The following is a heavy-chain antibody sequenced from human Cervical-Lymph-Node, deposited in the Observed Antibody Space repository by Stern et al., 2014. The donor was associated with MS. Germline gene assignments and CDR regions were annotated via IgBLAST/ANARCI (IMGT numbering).Heavy chain of an antibody. V-gene: IGHV4-30-4*01. CDR2: IHNSGTT. D-gene: IGHD5-24*01. Sequence: QVKLQESGPGLVKPSQTLSLTCTVTGGSISSGEYYWSWIRQSPGKGLEWIGYIHNSGTTYYNPSLKSRVTISVDTSKNQFSLKLRSVTAADTAVYYCSRDADGYSLVFGYWGRGTLVTVSS. J-gene: IGHJ4*02. CDR1: GGSISSGEYY. CDR3: SRDADGYSLVFGY.